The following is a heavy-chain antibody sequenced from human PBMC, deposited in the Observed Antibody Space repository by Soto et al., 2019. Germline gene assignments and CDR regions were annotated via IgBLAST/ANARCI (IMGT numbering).Heavy chain of an antibody. Sequence: PGESLKISCKGSGYSFTSYWIGWVRQMPGKGLEWMGTIYPGDSDTRYSPSFQGQVTISADKSISTAYLQWSSLKASDTAMYYCARRRGAEGDYGYYYYYMDVWGKGTTVTVSS. CDR2: IYPGDSDT. CDR1: GYSFTSYW. V-gene: IGHV5-51*01. D-gene: IGHD4-17*01. CDR3: ARRRGAEGDYGYYYYYMDV. J-gene: IGHJ6*03.